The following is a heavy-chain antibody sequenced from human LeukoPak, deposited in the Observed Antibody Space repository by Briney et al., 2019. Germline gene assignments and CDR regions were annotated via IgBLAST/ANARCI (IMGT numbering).Heavy chain of an antibody. Sequence: GGSLRLSCAASGFTFSSYGMHWVRQAPGEGLEWVAFIRYDGSNKYYADSVKGRFTISRDNSKNTLYLQMNSLRAEDTAVYYCAKGGLWFGELSQFDYWGQGTLVTVSS. CDR2: IRYDGSNK. D-gene: IGHD3-10*01. J-gene: IGHJ4*02. V-gene: IGHV3-30*02. CDR1: GFTFSSYG. CDR3: AKGGLWFGELSQFDY.